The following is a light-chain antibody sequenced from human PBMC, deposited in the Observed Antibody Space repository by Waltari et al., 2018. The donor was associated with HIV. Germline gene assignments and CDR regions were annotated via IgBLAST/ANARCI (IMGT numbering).Light chain of an antibody. Sequence: QSALTQPASVSGSPGQSITPSSPRTPSHLGGYSYVPWYQQHPGKAPKLLIYDVSKRPSGVSNRFSGSKSGNTASLTISGLQAEDETDYYCCSYAGSRTWVFGGGTKLTVL. J-gene: IGLJ3*02. CDR3: CSYAGSRTWV. CDR2: DVS. CDR1: PSHLGGYSY. V-gene: IGLV2-23*02.